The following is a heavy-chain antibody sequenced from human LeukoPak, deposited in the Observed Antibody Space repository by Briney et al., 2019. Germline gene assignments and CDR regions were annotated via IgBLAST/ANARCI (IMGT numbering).Heavy chain of an antibody. Sequence: ASVKVSCKASVYTFTGYFMHWVRQAPGQGFEWMGWINPHSGGTNYALKFQGRVTMTRDTSSRTAYMDLSRLRFDDTAVYYCARTAAYCGEPEMTFDYWGQGTLVTVSS. CDR2: INPHSGGT. V-gene: IGHV1-2*02. J-gene: IGHJ4*02. CDR3: ARTAAYCGEPEMTFDY. D-gene: IGHD4-17*01. CDR1: VYTFTGYF.